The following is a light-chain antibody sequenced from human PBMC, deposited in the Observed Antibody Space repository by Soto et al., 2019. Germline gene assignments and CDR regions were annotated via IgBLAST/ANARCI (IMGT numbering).Light chain of an antibody. CDR1: QSVSSY. CDR3: QQRSNCLYT. V-gene: IGKV3D-11*02. CDR2: DAS. J-gene: IGKJ2*01. Sequence: EIVLTQSPATLSLSPGERATLSCRASQSVSSYLAWYQQKPGQAPRLLIYDASNRATGIPARFSGSGPGTDFTLTIRSLEPEDFAVYYCQQRSNCLYTFGQGTKLEIK.